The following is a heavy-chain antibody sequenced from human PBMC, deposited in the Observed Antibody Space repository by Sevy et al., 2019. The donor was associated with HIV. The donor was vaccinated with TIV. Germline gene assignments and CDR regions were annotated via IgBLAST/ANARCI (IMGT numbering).Heavy chain of an antibody. D-gene: IGHD4-4*01. CDR3: AINSDYGMDA. CDR1: GFTFRNYW. Sequence: GGSLRLSCVVSGFTFRNYWMSWVRQAPGKGLERVANINQNGTEIYSVDSVKGRFTFSRDNTKNSVYLQMNSLRAEDTAIYYCAINSDYGMDAWGQGTTVTVSS. V-gene: IGHV3-7*01. J-gene: IGHJ6*02. CDR2: INQNGTEI.